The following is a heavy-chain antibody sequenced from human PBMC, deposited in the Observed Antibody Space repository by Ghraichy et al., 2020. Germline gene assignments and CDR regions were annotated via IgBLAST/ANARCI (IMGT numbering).Heavy chain of an antibody. V-gene: IGHV3-21*01. J-gene: IGHJ4*02. Sequence: GGSLRLSCAASGFTFSSYSMNWVRQAPGKGLEWVSSISSSSSYIYYADSVKGRFTISRDNAKNSLYLQMNSLRAEDTAVYYCARDLYQLGIEAGSLFDYWGQGTLVTVSS. CDR2: ISSSSSYI. D-gene: IGHD7-27*01. CDR3: ARDLYQLGIEAGSLFDY. CDR1: GFTFSSYS.